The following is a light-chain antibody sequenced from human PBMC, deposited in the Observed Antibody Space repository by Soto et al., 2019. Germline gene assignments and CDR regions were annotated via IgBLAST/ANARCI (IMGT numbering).Light chain of an antibody. Sequence: EIVMTQSPVTLSLSAGERATLSCRASQSVGSSLAWYQQKADQAPRLLIYGASTRAAGIPARFSGSGSGTEFTLTISSLQSEDFAVYYCQPYDNRPPWTFGQGTKVEIK. V-gene: IGKV3-15*01. CDR3: QPYDNRPPWT. J-gene: IGKJ1*01. CDR2: GAS. CDR1: QSVGSS.